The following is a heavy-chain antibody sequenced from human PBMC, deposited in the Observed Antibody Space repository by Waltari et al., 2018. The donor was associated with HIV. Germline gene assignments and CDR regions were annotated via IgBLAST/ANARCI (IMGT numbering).Heavy chain of an antibody. V-gene: IGHV1-18*01. D-gene: IGHD3-9*01. J-gene: IGHJ5*02. CDR1: AYIFNSNYG. Sequence: QVQLVQSGAEVKKPGASVKVSCKASAYIFNSNYGITWVRQAPGQGLEWMGLINVYNSNTNYAQKLQGRITMTTDPSTRTTYMELRSLRSDDTAVYYCARDRADDILTGPLGPWGQGTLVTVSS. CDR3: ARDRADDILTGPLGP. CDR2: INVYNSNT.